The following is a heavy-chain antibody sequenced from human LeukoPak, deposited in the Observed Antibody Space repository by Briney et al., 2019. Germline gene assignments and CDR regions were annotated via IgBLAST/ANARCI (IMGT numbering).Heavy chain of an antibody. CDR2: ICSSGSSM. J-gene: IGHJ4*02. CDR3: AREGVYDSSDY. Sequence: AGGSLRLSCAASGFTFSSYEMNWVRQAPGKGLEWVSYICSSGSSMYYADSVKGRLTISRDNAKNSLYLQMNSLRAEDKAVYYCAREGVYDSSDYWGQGTLVTVSS. CDR1: GFTFSSYE. D-gene: IGHD3-22*01. V-gene: IGHV3-48*03.